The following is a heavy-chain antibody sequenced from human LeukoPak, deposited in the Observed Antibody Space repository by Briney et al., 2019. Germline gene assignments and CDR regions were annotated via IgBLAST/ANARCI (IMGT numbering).Heavy chain of an antibody. Sequence: PSETLSLTCTVSGGSIISYYCSWIRQPPGKGLDWIGYIYYSGSTNYNPSLKSRVTISVDTSKNQFSLKLSSVPAADTAVYYCARDPGYSTGWSPFDYWGQGTLVTVSS. CDR1: GGSIISYY. CDR3: ARDPGYSTGWSPFDY. D-gene: IGHD6-19*01. CDR2: IYYSGST. V-gene: IGHV4-59*01. J-gene: IGHJ4*02.